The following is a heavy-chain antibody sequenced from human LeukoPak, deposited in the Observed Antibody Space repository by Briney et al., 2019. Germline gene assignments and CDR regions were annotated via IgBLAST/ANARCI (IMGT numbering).Heavy chain of an antibody. J-gene: IGHJ4*02. V-gene: IGHV3-43*02. CDR1: GLTFDDYA. CDR3: AKVPLKGYNYGYYFDY. D-gene: IGHD5-18*01. CDR2: ISGDGGST. Sequence: GGSLRLSCAASGLTFDDYAMHWVRQAPGKGLEWVSLISGDGGSTIYADSVKGRFTISRDNSKNSLYLRMNSLRTEDTALYYCAKVPLKGYNYGYYFDYWGQGTLVTVSS.